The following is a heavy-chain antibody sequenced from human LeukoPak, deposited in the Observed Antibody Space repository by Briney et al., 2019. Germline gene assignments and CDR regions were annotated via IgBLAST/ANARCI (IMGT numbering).Heavy chain of an antibody. CDR2: IKQDGSEK. CDR1: GFTFSSYW. CDR3: ARGLVGATTSAFDI. J-gene: IGHJ3*02. Sequence: PGGSLRLSCAASGFTFSSYWMSWVRQAPGKGLEWVANIKQDGSEKYYVDSVKGRFTISRDNSKNTLYLQMNSLRAEDTAVYYCARGLVGATTSAFDIWGQGTMVTVSS. D-gene: IGHD1-26*01. V-gene: IGHV3-7*03.